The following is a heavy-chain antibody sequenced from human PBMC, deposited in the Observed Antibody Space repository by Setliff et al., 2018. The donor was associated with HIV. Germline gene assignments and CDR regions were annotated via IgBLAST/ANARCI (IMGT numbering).Heavy chain of an antibody. V-gene: IGHV1-3*01. CDR2: ITGGSGNT. J-gene: IGHJ4*02. Sequence: ASVKVSCKASGYTFTNYAMHWVRQAPGQSLEWMGWITGGSGNTKYSEKFQGRVTLTRDTSASTAYMELSSLRSEDTAVYYCARKGSGSSFDFEYWGQGTLVTVSS. CDR3: ARKGSGSSFDFEY. D-gene: IGHD3-10*01. CDR1: GYTFTNYA.